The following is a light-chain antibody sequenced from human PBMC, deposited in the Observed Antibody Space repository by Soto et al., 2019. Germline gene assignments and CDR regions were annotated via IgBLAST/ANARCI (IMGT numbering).Light chain of an antibody. CDR1: QSVSSSY. Sequence: EIVLTQPPGTLSLSPGERATLSCRASQSVSSSYLAWYQQKPGQAPRLLIYGASSRATGIPDRFSGSGSGTDFTLTISRLEPEDFAVYFCQHYGNSPPFTFGQGTKVDIK. CDR2: GAS. V-gene: IGKV3-20*01. CDR3: QHYGNSPPFT. J-gene: IGKJ2*01.